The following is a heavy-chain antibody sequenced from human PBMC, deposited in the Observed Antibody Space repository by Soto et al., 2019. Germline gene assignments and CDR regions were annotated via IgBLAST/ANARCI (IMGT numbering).Heavy chain of an antibody. Sequence: ASVKVSCKASGGTFSSYAISWVRQAPGQGLEWMGGIIPIFGTANYAQKFQGRVTITADKSTSTAYMELSSLRSEDTAVYYCARTYYYDSSGYYRGPYYFDYWGQGTLVTVSS. V-gene: IGHV1-69*06. CDR1: GGTFSSYA. CDR3: ARTYYYDSSGYYRGPYYFDY. J-gene: IGHJ4*02. CDR2: IIPIFGTA. D-gene: IGHD3-22*01.